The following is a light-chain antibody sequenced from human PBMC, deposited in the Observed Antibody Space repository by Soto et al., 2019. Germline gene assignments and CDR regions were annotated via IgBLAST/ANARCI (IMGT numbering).Light chain of an antibody. CDR1: QSVSSSF. J-gene: IGKJ1*01. V-gene: IGKV3-20*01. CDR3: QQYVTSPWA. Sequence: EIVLTQSPGTLSLSPGERATLSCRASQSVSSSFLAWSQQKPGQAPRLLIYGASNRATGIPDRFSGSGSGTDFTLTISRLEPEDFAVYYCQQYVTSPWAFGQGTKVAIE. CDR2: GAS.